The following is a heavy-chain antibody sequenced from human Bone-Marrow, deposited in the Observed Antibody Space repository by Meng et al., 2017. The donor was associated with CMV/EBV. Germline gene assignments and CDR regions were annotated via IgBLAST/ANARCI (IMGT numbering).Heavy chain of an antibody. D-gene: IGHD6-19*01. CDR2: INPNSGGT. CDR1: GYTFTVYY. CDR3: AIRGLAVLAYYGMDV. Sequence: ASVKVSCKGSGYTFTVYYIYWVRQAPGQGLEWTGWINPNSGGTNYAQKFQGRVTMTRDTSISTAYMELSRLTSDDTAVYYCAIRGLAVLAYYGMDVWGQGTTVTVSS. V-gene: IGHV1-2*02. J-gene: IGHJ6*02.